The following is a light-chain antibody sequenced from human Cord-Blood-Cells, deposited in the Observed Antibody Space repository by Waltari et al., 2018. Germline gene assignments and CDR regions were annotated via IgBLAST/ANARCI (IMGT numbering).Light chain of an antibody. CDR2: DVS. V-gene: IGLV2-14*01. J-gene: IGLJ2*01. CDR3: SSYTSSSTRV. Sequence: QSALTQPASVSGSPGQSITISCTGTSSDVGGYNYVSWYQQHPGKAPKLMSYDVSNRPPGVSNRFSGSKSGNTASLTISGLQAEDEADYSCSSYTSSSTRVFGGGTKLTVL. CDR1: SSDVGGYNY.